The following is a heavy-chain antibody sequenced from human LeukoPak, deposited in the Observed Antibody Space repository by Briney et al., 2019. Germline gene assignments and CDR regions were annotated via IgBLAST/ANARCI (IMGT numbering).Heavy chain of an antibody. V-gene: IGHV1-69*13. CDR2: IIPIFGTA. CDR1: GGTFSSYA. D-gene: IGHD2-15*01. Sequence: SVTVSCKASGGTFSSYAISWVRQAPGQGLEWMGGIIPIFGTANYAQKFQGRVTITADGSTSTAYMELSSLRSEDTAVYYCARGGPSILVVVAAQYDAFDIWGQGTMVTVSS. CDR3: ARGGPSILVVVAAQYDAFDI. J-gene: IGHJ3*02.